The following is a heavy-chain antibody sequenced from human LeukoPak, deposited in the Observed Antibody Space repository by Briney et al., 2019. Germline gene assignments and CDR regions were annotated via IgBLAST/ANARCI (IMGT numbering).Heavy chain of an antibody. V-gene: IGHV3-20*04. CDR1: GFIFDDFA. CDR2: INWDGGRT. CDR3: ARGHCDMDV. J-gene: IGHJ6*02. Sequence: GGSLRLSCAASGFIFDDFAMSWVRQAPGKGLEWVSGINWDGGRTGYADSVKGRFSISRDNAKNSLNLQMNSLRAEDTAVYYCARGHCDMDVWGQGTPVTVSS.